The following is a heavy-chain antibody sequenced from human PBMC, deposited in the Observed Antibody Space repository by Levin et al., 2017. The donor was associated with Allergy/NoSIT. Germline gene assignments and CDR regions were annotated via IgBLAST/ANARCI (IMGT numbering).Heavy chain of an antibody. CDR2: ITSQSDGGTT. CDR3: TTSPQSVVSY. V-gene: IGHV3-15*01. J-gene: IGHJ4*02. D-gene: IGHD3-22*01. CDR1: GFNFDNAR. Sequence: GGSLRLSCTASGFNFDNARMSWVRQAPGKGLEWVGRITSQSDGGTTNYADPVKGRFTISRDDSSDTLFLDMHNLKTEDSAVYYCTTSPQSVVSYWGQGTLVNVSS.